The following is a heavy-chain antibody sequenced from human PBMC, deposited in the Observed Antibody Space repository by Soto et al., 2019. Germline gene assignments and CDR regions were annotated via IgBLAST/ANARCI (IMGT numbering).Heavy chain of an antibody. CDR1: GYSISTGFN. CDR3: ARLASLLQPIDY. J-gene: IGHJ4*02. V-gene: IGHV4-38-2*01. D-gene: IGHD6-13*01. Sequence: PSETLSLTCAVSGYSISTGFNWAWIRQPPGKGLEWIGSIYHSGSTYYNLSLKSRVTISSDASKNQISLKLSSVTAADTAVYFCARLASLLQPIDYWGQGTPVTVSS. CDR2: IYHSGST.